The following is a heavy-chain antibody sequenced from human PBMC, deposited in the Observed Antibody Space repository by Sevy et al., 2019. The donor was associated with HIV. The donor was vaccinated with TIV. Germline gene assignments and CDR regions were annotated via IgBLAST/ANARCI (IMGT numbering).Heavy chain of an antibody. CDR3: ASGDGYNQRY. V-gene: IGHV4-61*01. CDR2: IYYSGST. CDR1: GGSVSSGSYY. J-gene: IGHJ4*02. Sequence: SETLSLTCTVSGGSVSSGSYYWSWIRQPPGKGLEWIGYIYYSGSTNYNPSLKSRVTISVDTSKNQFSLKLGSVTAADTAVYYCASGDGYNQRYWGQGTLVTVSS. D-gene: IGHD5-12*01.